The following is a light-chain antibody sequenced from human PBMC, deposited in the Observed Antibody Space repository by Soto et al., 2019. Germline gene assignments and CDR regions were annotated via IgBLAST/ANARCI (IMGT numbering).Light chain of an antibody. Sequence: QCALSQPPSVSGAPGQRITISWTGSSSNIGANYDVHWYRQVPGTAPKLLMSGDNNRPSGVADRFSGSKSGTSASLAITRLQAEDEADYYCQSYDSSLNRVFGTGTKVTVL. CDR1: SSNIGANYD. V-gene: IGLV1-40*01. CDR3: QSYDSSLNRV. J-gene: IGLJ1*01. CDR2: GDN.